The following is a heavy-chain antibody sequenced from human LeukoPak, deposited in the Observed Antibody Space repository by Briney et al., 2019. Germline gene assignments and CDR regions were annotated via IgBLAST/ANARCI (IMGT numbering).Heavy chain of an antibody. CDR3: ARELWFGDFFSPFDP. D-gene: IGHD3-10*01. CDR2: IRSEPYGAKT. CDR1: GFIFGDYT. Sequence: GGSLRLSCTGSGFIFGDYTLSWFRQAPGKGLERLGLIRSEPYGAKTEYAASVKGRFTISRDDSNNTAFLQVNSLKTEDTAVYYCARELWFGDFFSPFDPWGQGTLVIVSS. V-gene: IGHV3-49*03. J-gene: IGHJ5*02.